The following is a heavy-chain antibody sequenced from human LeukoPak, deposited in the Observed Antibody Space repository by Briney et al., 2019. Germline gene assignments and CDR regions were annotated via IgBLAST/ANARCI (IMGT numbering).Heavy chain of an antibody. CDR3: ARATYGEQLLFES. D-gene: IGHD6-6*01. CDR2: IQEDGNVK. Sequence: GGSLRLSCAASGFTFSAHWMSWVRQAPGKELKWVANIQEDGNVKNYVASVEGRFTISRDNAKNSLYLQMNSLRAEDTAMYYCARATYGEQLLFESWGQGTLVTVSS. CDR1: GFTFSAHW. J-gene: IGHJ4*02. V-gene: IGHV3-7*01.